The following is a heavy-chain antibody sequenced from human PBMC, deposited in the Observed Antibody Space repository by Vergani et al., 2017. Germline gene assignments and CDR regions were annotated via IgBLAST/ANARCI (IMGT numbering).Heavy chain of an antibody. CDR3: ARDMGLLWFGELSSFDP. Sequence: QVPLVQSGSELKKPGASVKVSCKASGYTFTSYAMNWVRQAPGQGLEWKVWININTGNPTYAQGFTGRFVFSLDTSVSTAYLQISSLKAEDTAVYYCARDMGLLWFGELSSFDPWGQGTLVTVSS. J-gene: IGHJ5*02. CDR2: ININTGNP. D-gene: IGHD3-10*01. V-gene: IGHV7-4-1*02. CDR1: GYTFTSYA.